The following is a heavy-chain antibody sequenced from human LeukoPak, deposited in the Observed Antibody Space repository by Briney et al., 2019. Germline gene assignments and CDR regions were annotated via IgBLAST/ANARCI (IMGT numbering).Heavy chain of an antibody. CDR2: VMGSGRT. D-gene: IGHD5-12*01. Sequence: PSETLSLTCAVYGGTFSDYYWSWIRQSPGKGLEWIAEVMGSGRTIYNPYLKSRVTISIDTSKNQFSLRLRSMTAADTAVYYCVREHNIVIPTARTYYYYYMDVWGKGTTVTVSS. CDR3: VREHNIVIPTARTYYYYYMDV. J-gene: IGHJ6*03. V-gene: IGHV4-34*12. CDR1: GGTFSDYY.